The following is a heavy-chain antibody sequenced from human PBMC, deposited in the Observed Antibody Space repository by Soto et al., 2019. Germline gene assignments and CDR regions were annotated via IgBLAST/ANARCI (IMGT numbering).Heavy chain of an antibody. J-gene: IGHJ4*02. V-gene: IGHV3-30*03. Sequence: QVQVVESGGGVVPPGRSLRLSCAASGFNFSNYNMHWVRQAPGKGLECVAIISHDGSKQYSAGSVKGRFTISRDNAKNILFLQMDSLRAEDTAVYHCATELKYGKRDHWGQGTLVRVS. CDR2: ISHDGSKQ. CDR3: ATELKYGKRDH. D-gene: IGHD1-26*01. CDR1: GFNFSNYN.